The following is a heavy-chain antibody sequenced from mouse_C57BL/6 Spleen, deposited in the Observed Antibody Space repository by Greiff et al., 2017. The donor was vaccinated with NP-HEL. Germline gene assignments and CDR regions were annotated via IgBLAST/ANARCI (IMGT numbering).Heavy chain of an antibody. CDR1: GYTFTSYW. D-gene: IGHD1-1*01. J-gene: IGHJ2*01. Sequence: QVQLQQPGAELVKPGASVKMSCKASGYTFTSYWITWVKQRPGQGLEWIGDIYPGSGSTNYNEKFKSKATLTVDTSSSTAYMQLSSLTSEDSAVYYCARDNYYGSSLAYWGQGTTLTVSS. V-gene: IGHV1-55*01. CDR3: ARDNYYGSSLAY. CDR2: IYPGSGST.